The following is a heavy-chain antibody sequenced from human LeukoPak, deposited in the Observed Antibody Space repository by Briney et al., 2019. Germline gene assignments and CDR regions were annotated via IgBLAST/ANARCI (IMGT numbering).Heavy chain of an antibody. Sequence: PSETLSLTCTVSGGSISSGDYYWSWIRQHPGKGLEWIGYIYYSGSTYYNPSLKSRVTISVDTSKNQFSLKLSSVTAADTAVYYCARGDYYDSSGYATVFDYWGQGTLVTVSS. CDR2: IYYSGST. V-gene: IGHV4-31*03. D-gene: IGHD3-22*01. CDR1: GGSISSGDYY. CDR3: ARGDYYDSSGYATVFDY. J-gene: IGHJ4*02.